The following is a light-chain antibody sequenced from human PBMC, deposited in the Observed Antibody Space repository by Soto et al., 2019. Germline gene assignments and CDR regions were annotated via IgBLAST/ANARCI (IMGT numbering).Light chain of an antibody. J-gene: IGLJ2*01. CDR1: SSNIGSNY. CDR3: AAWDDSLSDVV. V-gene: IGLV1-47*01. CDR2: RNN. Sequence: QSVLTQPPSASGTPGQRVTISCSGSSSNIGSNYVYWYQQLPGPAPKLLIYRNNQRPSGVPDRFSGSKSGTSASLAISGLRSEDEADYYCAAWDDSLSDVVFGGGTKVTVL.